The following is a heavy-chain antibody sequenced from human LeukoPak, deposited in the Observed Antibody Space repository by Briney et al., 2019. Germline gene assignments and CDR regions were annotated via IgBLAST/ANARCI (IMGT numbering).Heavy chain of an antibody. V-gene: IGHV1-2*02. J-gene: IGHJ5*01. Sequence: ASVKISCKASGYTFTGFFMHWVRQAPGQGLEWMGWINPNIGDAYYAQKFQGRVTMTRDRSINTAYMELSRLTSDDTAVYYCARMDLDGGDSIGFDSWGQGTLVTVSS. CDR1: GYTFTGFF. D-gene: IGHD2-21*02. CDR2: INPNIGDA. CDR3: ARMDLDGGDSIGFDS.